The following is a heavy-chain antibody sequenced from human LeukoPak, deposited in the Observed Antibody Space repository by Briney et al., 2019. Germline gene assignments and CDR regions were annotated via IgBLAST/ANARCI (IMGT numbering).Heavy chain of an antibody. V-gene: IGHV1-2*04. CDR3: ARDLSAGGSPEGKNTFDI. J-gene: IGHJ3*02. CDR1: GYTFTGYY. Sequence: ASVKVSCKASGYTFTGYYMHWVRQAPGQGLEWMGWINPNSGGTNYAQKFQGWVTMTRDTSTSTAYMELSRLRSDDTAVYYCARDLSAGGSPEGKNTFDIWGQGTMVTVSS. D-gene: IGHD6-13*01. CDR2: INPNSGGT.